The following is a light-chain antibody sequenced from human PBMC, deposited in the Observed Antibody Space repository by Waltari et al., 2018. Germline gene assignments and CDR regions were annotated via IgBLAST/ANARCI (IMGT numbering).Light chain of an antibody. J-gene: IGKJ5*01. CDR3: QQYRSYSIT. V-gene: IGKV1-5*03. CDR2: KAS. CDR1: QTINNW. Sequence: DVQMTQSPSTLSASDGDRVIITCRASQTINNWLAWYQQKPGKAPRLLIYKASSLKSGVPSRFSGSGSGTEFTLTISSLQPDDFATYYCQQYRSYSITFGQGTRLEIK.